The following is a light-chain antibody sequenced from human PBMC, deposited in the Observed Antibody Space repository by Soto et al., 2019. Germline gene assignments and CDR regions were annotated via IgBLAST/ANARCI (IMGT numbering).Light chain of an antibody. CDR1: QSVSSY. CDR2: GAS. V-gene: IGKV3-15*01. Sequence: EIVMTQSPGTLSVSPVERATLSCRASQSVSSYLAWYQQKPGQAPRLLIYGASTRATGIPARLSGSGSGTEFTLTISSLQSEDFAVYYCQQYSNWPPTFGQGTKVDIK. CDR3: QQYSNWPPT. J-gene: IGKJ1*01.